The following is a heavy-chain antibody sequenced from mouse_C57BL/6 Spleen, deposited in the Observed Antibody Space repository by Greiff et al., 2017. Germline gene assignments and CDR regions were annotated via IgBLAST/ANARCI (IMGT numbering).Heavy chain of an antibody. D-gene: IGHD1-1*01. V-gene: IGHV1-64*01. CDR3: ARDYGSVMDY. CDR1: GYTFTSYW. Sequence: VQLKQSGAELVKPGASVQLSCKASGYTFTSYWMHWVKQRPGQGLEWIGMIHPNSGSTNYNEKFKSKATLTVDKSSSTAYMQLSSLTSEDSAVYYCARDYGSVMDYWGQGTSVTVSS. J-gene: IGHJ4*01. CDR2: IHPNSGST.